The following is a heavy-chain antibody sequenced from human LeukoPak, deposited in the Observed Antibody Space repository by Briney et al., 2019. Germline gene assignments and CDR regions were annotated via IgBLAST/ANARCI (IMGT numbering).Heavy chain of an antibody. CDR1: GYTFANYA. CDR2: VSTYNGDA. D-gene: IGHD4-17*01. J-gene: IGHJ4*02. Sequence: ASVKVSCKASGYTFANYAINWVRQAPGHGLEWMGWVSTYNGDAKYAQSVQGRVTLTTDTSTTTAHMELRSLTSDDMAVYYCAKAWDYGDRGEIDYWGQGTLVIVSS. V-gene: IGHV1-18*03. CDR3: AKAWDYGDRGEIDY.